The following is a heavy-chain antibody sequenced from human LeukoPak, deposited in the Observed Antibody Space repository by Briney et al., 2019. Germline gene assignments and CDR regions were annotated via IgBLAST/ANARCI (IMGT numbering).Heavy chain of an antibody. V-gene: IGHV3-21*01. CDR1: GFTFSSYS. J-gene: IGHJ6*03. CDR2: ISSSSSYI. CDR3: ARSNPSLFYYYMDV. Sequence: GGSLRLSCAASGFTFSSYSMNWVRQAPGKGLEWVSSISSSSSYIYYADSVKGRFTISRDNAKNSLYLQMNSLRAEDTAVYYCARSNPSLFYYYMDVWGKGTTVTVSS.